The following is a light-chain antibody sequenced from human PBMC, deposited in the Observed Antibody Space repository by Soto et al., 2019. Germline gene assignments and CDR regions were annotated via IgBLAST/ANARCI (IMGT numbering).Light chain of an antibody. CDR1: QSINSD. Sequence: EILMTQSPSTLAVSPGETTRLSCRASQSINSDVAWYQQKVGQTPRLLIHGASTRATGIAARLSGSGSGREFTLTISSLQSEDYALYYCQQYGSSGTFGQGTKVDIK. V-gene: IGKV3-15*01. CDR3: QQYGSSGT. J-gene: IGKJ1*01. CDR2: GAS.